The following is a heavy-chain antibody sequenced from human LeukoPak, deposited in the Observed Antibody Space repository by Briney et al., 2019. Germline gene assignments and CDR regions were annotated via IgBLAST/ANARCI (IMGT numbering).Heavy chain of an antibody. Sequence: PSETLSLTCTVSGGSISSYYWSWIRQPPGKGLERIGYIYYSGSTNYNPSLKSRVTISVDTSKNQFSLKLSSVTAADTAVYYCARGYYYDSSGYYSTRRPGPLSFDYWGQGTLVTVSS. CDR2: IYYSGST. D-gene: IGHD3-22*01. CDR3: ARGYYYDSSGYYSTRRPGPLSFDY. CDR1: GGSISSYY. J-gene: IGHJ4*02. V-gene: IGHV4-59*01.